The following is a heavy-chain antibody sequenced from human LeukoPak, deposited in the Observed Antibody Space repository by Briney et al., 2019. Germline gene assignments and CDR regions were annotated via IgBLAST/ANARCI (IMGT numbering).Heavy chain of an antibody. CDR1: GFTFSSYA. V-gene: IGHV3-23*01. D-gene: IGHD3-22*01. CDR2: ISGSGGNT. Sequence: HPGGSLRLSCAASGFTFSSYAMSWVRQAPGKGLEWVSAISGSGGNTYYADSVKGRFTISRDNSKNTLYLQMNSLRAEDTAVYYCAKASSGPLPTGFHYWGQGTLVTVSS. J-gene: IGHJ4*02. CDR3: AKASSGPLPTGFHY.